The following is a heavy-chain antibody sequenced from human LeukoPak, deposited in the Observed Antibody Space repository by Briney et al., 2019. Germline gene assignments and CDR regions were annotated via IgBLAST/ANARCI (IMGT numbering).Heavy chain of an antibody. CDR2: ISSSSSYI. CDR1: GFTFSSYS. CDR3: ARDRYDSYPMDV. D-gene: IGHD3-3*01. J-gene: IGHJ6*02. V-gene: IGHV3-21*01. Sequence: GGSLRLSCAASGFTFSSYSMNWVRQAPGKGLEWVSSISSSSSYIYYADSVKGRFTISRDNAKNSLYLQMNSLGAEDTAVYYCARDRYDSYPMDVWGQGTTVTVSS.